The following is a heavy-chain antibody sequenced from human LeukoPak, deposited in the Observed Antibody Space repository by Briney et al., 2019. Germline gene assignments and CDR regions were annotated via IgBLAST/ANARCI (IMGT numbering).Heavy chain of an antibody. D-gene: IGHD2-21*02. Sequence: GGSLGLSCAASGFSFPGSEMNWVRQAPGKGLECVSYISSSASTIYYAASVRGRFTISRDNAKNSLYLQMNSLGAEDTAVYYCATDYCGGDCYPEWGQGTLVTVSS. CDR2: ISSSASTI. CDR3: ATDYCGGDCYPE. J-gene: IGHJ4*02. CDR1: GFSFPGSE. V-gene: IGHV3-48*03.